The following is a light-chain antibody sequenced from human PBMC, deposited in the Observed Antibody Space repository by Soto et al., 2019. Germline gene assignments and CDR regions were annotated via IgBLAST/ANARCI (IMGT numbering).Light chain of an antibody. CDR1: SSDVGGYNY. CDR2: DVS. V-gene: IGLV2-14*01. J-gene: IGLJ1*01. CDR3: RLNSSRSPLYV. Sequence: QSALTQPASVSGSPGQSITISCTGTSSDVGGYNYVSWYQQHPGKAPKLMIYDVSNRPSGVSNRLSGSKSGNTASLTISGVPAEDEGDYCCRLNSSRSPLYVFRTGTKLTVL.